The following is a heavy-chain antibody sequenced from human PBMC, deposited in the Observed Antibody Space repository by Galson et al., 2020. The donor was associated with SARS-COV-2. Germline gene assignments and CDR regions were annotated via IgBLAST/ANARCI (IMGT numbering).Heavy chain of an antibody. CDR2: TNQDGSTK. CDR1: GFTFSDHA. CDR3: ARDISVAAFDS. J-gene: IGHJ4*02. Sequence: GGSLRLSCAASGFTFSDHAMHWVRQAPGKGLEWVANTNQDGSTKYYVDSVKGRFTISRDNAKNSLYLEMNSLRAEDTAVYYCARDISVAAFDSWGQGTQVTVSS. D-gene: IGHD6-19*01. V-gene: IGHV3-7*01.